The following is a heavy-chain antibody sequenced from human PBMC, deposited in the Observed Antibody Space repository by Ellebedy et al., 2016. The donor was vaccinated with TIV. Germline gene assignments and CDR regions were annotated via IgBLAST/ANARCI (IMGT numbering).Heavy chain of an antibody. CDR3: AKLGAIVVVAAATLDF. CDR2: ISASGGTT. D-gene: IGHD2-15*01. CDR1: GITFSNYA. Sequence: PGGSLTLSCAASGITFSNYAMSWVRQAPGKGLEWVSAISASGGTTYYAESMKGRFTVSRDNSKNTLYLQMNSLRAEDTAVYYCAKLGAIVVVAAATLDFWGQGTLVAVSS. V-gene: IGHV3-23*01. J-gene: IGHJ4*02.